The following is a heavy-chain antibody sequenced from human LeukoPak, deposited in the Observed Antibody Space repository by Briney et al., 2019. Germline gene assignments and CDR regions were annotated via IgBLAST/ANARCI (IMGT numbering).Heavy chain of an antibody. J-gene: IGHJ6*02. CDR2: IIPILTIT. CDR3: AIILGRDERFPQDSSSSARDV. CDR1: GGTFSSYA. D-gene: IGHD3-3*01. Sequence: ASVKVSCKASGGTFSSYAISWVRQAPGQGLEWMGRIIPILTITIYAQKFQGRVTITADKSTSTAYMELGSLRSEDTAVYYCAIILGRDERFPQDSSSSARDVWGQGTTVTVPS. V-gene: IGHV1-69*04.